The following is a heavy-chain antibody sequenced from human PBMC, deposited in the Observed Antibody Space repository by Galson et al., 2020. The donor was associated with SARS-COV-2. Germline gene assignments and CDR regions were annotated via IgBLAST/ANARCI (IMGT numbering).Heavy chain of an antibody. V-gene: IGHV3-30*03. J-gene: IGHJ4*02. CDR1: GFTFSSYG. D-gene: IGHD2-21*02. CDR2: ISYDGSNK. Sequence: QAGGSLRLSCAASGFTFSSYGMHWVRQAPGKGLEWVAVISYDGSNKYYADSVKGRFTISRDNSKNTLYLQMNSLRAEDTAVYYCARAARAYCGGDCYSTNYFDYWGQGTLVTVSS. CDR3: ARAARAYCGGDCYSTNYFDY.